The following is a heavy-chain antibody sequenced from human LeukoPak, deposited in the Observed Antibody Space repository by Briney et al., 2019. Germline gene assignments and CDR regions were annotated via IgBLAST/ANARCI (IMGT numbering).Heavy chain of an antibody. CDR1: GGSISSGCYC. V-gene: IGHV4-30-2*01. CDR2: IYHSGST. J-gene: IGHJ4*02. Sequence: SQTLSLTCAVSGGSISSGCYCWSWLRQPPGKGLEWIGYIYHSGSTYYNPSLKSRVTISVDRSKNQFSLKLSSVTAADTAVYYCARSPGDYRFDYWGQGTLVTVSS. CDR3: ARSPGDYRFDY. D-gene: IGHD4-17*01.